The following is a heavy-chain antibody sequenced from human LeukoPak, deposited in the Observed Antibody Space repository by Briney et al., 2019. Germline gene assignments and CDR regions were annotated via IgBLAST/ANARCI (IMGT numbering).Heavy chain of an antibody. D-gene: IGHD2-15*01. CDR3: AGGGGGVVGGDYYYYMDV. Sequence: ASVKVSCKASGYTFTSYGISWVRQAPGQGLEWMGWISAYNGNTNYAQKLQGRVTMTTDTSTSTAYMELRSLRSDDTAVYYCAGGGGGVVGGDYYYYMDVWGKGTTVTVSS. CDR1: GYTFTSYG. CDR2: ISAYNGNT. V-gene: IGHV1-18*01. J-gene: IGHJ6*03.